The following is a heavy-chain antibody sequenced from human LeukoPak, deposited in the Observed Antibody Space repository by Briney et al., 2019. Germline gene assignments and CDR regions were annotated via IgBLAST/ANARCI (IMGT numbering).Heavy chain of an antibody. CDR1: GFTFSSYW. J-gene: IGHJ4*02. CDR2: IKQDGSEK. Sequence: SGGSLRLSCAGSGFTFSSYWMSWVRQAPGKGLEWVANIKQDGSEKYYVDSVKGRFTISRDNAKNSLYLQMNSLRAEDTAVYYCARGGRETQIWLDWGQGTLATVSS. V-gene: IGHV3-7*01. D-gene: IGHD5-18*01. CDR3: ARGGRETQIWLD.